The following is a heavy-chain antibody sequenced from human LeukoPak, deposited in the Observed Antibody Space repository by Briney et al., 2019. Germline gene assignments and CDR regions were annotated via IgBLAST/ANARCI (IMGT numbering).Heavy chain of an antibody. J-gene: IGHJ3*01. CDR2: IYYSGST. Sequence: SETLSLTCTVSGGSISSYYWSWIRQPPGKGLEWIGYIYYSGSTNYNPSLKSRVTISVDTSKNQFPLKLSSVTAADTAVYYCARETIRLLWFGEPTDAFDVWGQGTMVTVSS. CDR1: GGSISSYY. V-gene: IGHV4-59*01. CDR3: ARETIRLLWFGEPTDAFDV. D-gene: IGHD3-10*01.